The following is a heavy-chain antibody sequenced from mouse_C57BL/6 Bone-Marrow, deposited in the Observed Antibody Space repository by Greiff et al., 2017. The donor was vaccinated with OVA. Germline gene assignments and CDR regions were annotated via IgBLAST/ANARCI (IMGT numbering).Heavy chain of an antibody. Sequence: VQLQQPGAELVKPGASVKMSCKASGYTFTSYWITWVKQRPGQGLEWIGDIYPGSGSTNYNEKFKSKATLTVDTSSSTAYMQLSSLTSEDSAVYDCARDGTVVAGGDDWGKGTTLTVSS. CDR3: ARDGTVVAGGDD. CDR1: GYTFTSYW. CDR2: IYPGSGST. D-gene: IGHD1-1*01. J-gene: IGHJ2*01. V-gene: IGHV1-55*01.